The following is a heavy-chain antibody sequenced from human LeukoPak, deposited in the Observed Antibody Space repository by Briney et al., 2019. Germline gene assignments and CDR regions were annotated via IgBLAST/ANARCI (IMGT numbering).Heavy chain of an antibody. J-gene: IGHJ6*03. CDR3: ARGEDSSSWYPYYYYYMDV. CDR2: IYYSGST. V-gene: IGHV4-39*07. D-gene: IGHD6-13*01. CDR1: GGSISSSSYY. Sequence: SETLSLTCTVSGGSISSSSYYWGWIRQPPGKGLEWIGSIYYSGSTYYNPSLKSRVTISVDTSKNQFSLKLSSVTAADTAVYYCARGEDSSSWYPYYYYYMDVWGKGTTVTVSS.